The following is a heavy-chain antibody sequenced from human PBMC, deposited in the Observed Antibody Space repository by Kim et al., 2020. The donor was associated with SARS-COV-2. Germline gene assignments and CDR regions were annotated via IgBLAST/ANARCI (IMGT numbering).Heavy chain of an antibody. CDR2: FDPEDGET. J-gene: IGHJ5*02. D-gene: IGHD6-6*01. Sequence: ASVKVSCKVSGYTLTELSMHWVRQAPGKGLEWMGGFDPEDGETIYAQKFQGRVTMTEDTSTDTAYMELSSPRSEDTAVYYCATAPALVRDGWFDPWGQGTLVTVSS. V-gene: IGHV1-24*01. CDR1: GYTLTELS. CDR3: ATAPALVRDGWFDP.